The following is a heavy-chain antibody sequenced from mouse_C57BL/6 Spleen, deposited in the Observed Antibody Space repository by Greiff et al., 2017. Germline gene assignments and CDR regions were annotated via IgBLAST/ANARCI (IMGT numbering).Heavy chain of an antibody. D-gene: IGHD4-1*01. V-gene: IGHV1-62-2*01. Sequence: QVHVKQSGAELVKPGASVKLSCKASGYTFTEYTIHWVKQRSGQGLEWIGWFYPGSGSIKYNEKFKDKATLTADKSSSTVYMELSRLTSEDSAVYFCARHEGDWDPLDYWGQGTTLTVSS. CDR3: ARHEGDWDPLDY. CDR2: FYPGSGSI. CDR1: GYTFTEYT. J-gene: IGHJ2*01.